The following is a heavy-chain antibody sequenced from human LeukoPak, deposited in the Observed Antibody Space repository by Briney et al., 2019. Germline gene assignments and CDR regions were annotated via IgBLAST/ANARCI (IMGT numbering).Heavy chain of an antibody. J-gene: IGHJ5*02. CDR3: AKVAAAGTGFDP. CDR2: ISVSGDST. Sequence: SGGSLRLSCAASGFTFRYNAMSWVRQAPGKGLEWVSAISVSGDSTYYADSVKGRFTISRDNSKSTLHLQMNSLRAEDTAMYYCAKVAAAGTGFDPWGQGSLVTVSS. CDR1: GFTFRYNA. D-gene: IGHD6-13*01. V-gene: IGHV3-23*01.